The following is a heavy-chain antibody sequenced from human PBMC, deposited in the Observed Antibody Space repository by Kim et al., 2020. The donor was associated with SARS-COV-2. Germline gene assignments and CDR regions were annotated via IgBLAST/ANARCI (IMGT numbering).Heavy chain of an antibody. J-gene: IGHJ2*01. V-gene: IGHV4-59*01. D-gene: IGHD3-9*01. CDR2: IYYSGST. Sequence: SETLSLTCTVSGGSISSYYWSWIRQPPGKGLEWIGYIYYSGSTNYNPSLKSRVTISVDTSKNQFSLKLSSVTAADTAVYYCARSPPFIDILTGYYKSYW. CDR3: ARSPPFIDILTGYYKSYW. CDR1: GGSISSYY.